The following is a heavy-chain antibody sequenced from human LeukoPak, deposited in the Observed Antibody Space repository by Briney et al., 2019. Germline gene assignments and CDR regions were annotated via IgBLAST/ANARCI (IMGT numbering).Heavy chain of an antibody. D-gene: IGHD5-18*01. V-gene: IGHV1-46*01. Sequence: GASVKVSCKASGYTFTSYYMHWVRQAPGQGLEWMGIINPSGGSTSYAQKFQGRVTMTRDTSTSTVYMELSSLRSEDTAVYYCARDRVIQPTGDYGMDVWGQGTTVTVSS. CDR1: GYTFTSYY. CDR2: INPSGGST. J-gene: IGHJ6*02. CDR3: ARDRVIQPTGDYGMDV.